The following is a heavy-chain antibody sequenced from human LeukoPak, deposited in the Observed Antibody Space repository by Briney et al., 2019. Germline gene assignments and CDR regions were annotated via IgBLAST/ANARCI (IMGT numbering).Heavy chain of an antibody. D-gene: IGHD5-18*01. V-gene: IGHV1-2*06. J-gene: IGHJ4*02. CDR3: ARARRDARGYSYGYYFDY. Sequence: ASVKVSCKASGYTFTGYYVHWVRQAPGQGLEWMGRINPNSGDTNYAQKFQGRVTMTRDTSISTAYMELSRLRSDDTAVYYCARARRDARGYSYGYYFDYWGQGTLVTVSS. CDR2: INPNSGDT. CDR1: GYTFTGYY.